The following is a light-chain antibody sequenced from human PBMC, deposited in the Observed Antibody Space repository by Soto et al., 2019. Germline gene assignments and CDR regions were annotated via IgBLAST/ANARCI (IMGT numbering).Light chain of an antibody. CDR2: SNN. CDR1: SSNIGGNT. J-gene: IGLJ2*01. CDR3: ASWDDSPDGPV. Sequence: QSVLTQPPSASGTPGQRVTISCSGSSSNIGGNTVNWYQQLPGTAPKLLIYSNNQRPSGVPDRFSGSKSGTSGSLAISGLQSDDEADYYCASWDDSPDGPVFGGGTKLTVL. V-gene: IGLV1-44*01.